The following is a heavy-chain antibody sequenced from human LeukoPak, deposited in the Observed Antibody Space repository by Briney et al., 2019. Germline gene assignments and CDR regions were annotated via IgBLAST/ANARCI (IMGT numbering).Heavy chain of an antibody. J-gene: IGHJ6*02. CDR1: GASISNYY. V-gene: IGHV4-59*01. CDR2: IYYSGST. Sequence: PSETLSLTCTVSGASISNYYWSWIRQPPGKGLEWIGYIYYSGSTNYNPSLKSRVTISVDTSKNQFSLKLSSVTAADTAVYYCARDPGDYDILTGHSYYYGMDVWGQGTTVTVSS. D-gene: IGHD3-9*01. CDR3: ARDPGDYDILTGHSYYYGMDV.